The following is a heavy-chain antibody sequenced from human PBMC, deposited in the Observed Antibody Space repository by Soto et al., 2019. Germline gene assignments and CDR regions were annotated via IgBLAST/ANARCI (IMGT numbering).Heavy chain of an antibody. D-gene: IGHD4-17*01. CDR3: ATAPYGDYEEYFQH. J-gene: IGHJ1*01. CDR1: GGTFSSYT. Sequence: QVQLVQSGAEVKKPGSSVKVSCKASGGTFSSYTISWVRQAPGQGLEWMGRIIPILGIANYAQKFQGRVTITANKATSTADMELRSLRSEDTAVYYCATAPYGDYEEYFQHWGQGTLVTVSS. V-gene: IGHV1-69*02. CDR2: IIPILGIA.